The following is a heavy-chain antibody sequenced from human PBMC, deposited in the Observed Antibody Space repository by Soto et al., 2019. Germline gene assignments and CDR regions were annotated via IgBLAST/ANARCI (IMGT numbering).Heavy chain of an antibody. J-gene: IGHJ4*03. CDR3: ATGRGYCSGASCYFGH. Sequence: GGSLGLSCAASGITFGSYAMNWVRQAPGKGLEWVSAITSSGGNTYYPDSVKGRFTISRDNSKNTLFLQMNSLRAEDTAVYYCATGRGYCSGASCYFGHWGQGTLVTVSS. V-gene: IGHV3-23*01. CDR1: GITFGSYA. D-gene: IGHD2-15*01. CDR2: ITSSGGNT.